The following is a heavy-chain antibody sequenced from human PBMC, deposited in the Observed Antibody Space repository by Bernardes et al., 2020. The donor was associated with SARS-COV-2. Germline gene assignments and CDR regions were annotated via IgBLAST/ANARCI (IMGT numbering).Heavy chain of an antibody. V-gene: IGHV4-4*02. CDR1: GGSITSISW. CDR2: IYHSGST. Sequence: SETLSLTCAVSGGSITSISWWSCVRQPPGKGLEWIGEIYHSGSTNYNPSLKSRITISVDKSKNQFSLKLSSVTAADTAVYYCARFDDREQVGAFDYWGQGTLVTVSS. D-gene: IGHD1-26*01. CDR3: ARFDDREQVGAFDY. J-gene: IGHJ4*02.